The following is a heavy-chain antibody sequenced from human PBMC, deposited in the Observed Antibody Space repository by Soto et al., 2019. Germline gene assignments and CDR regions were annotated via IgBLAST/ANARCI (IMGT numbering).Heavy chain of an antibody. CDR2: ISGSGGST. J-gene: IGHJ4*02. CDR3: ATMAGLRELTPLDY. D-gene: IGHD1-7*01. CDR1: GFTFSSYA. V-gene: IGHV3-23*01. Sequence: PGGSLRLSCAASGFTFSSYAMSWVRQAPGKGLEWVSAISGSGGSTYYADSVKGRFTISRDNSKNTLYLQMNSLRAEDTAVYYCATMAGLRELTPLDYWGQGTLVTVSS.